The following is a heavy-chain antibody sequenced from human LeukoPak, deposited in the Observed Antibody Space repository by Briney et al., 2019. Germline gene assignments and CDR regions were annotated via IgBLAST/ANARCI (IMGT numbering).Heavy chain of an antibody. CDR2: IISSSSNI. J-gene: IGHJ5*02. Sequence: GSLRLSCAASGFTFSSYSMNWVRQAPGKGLEWVSSIISSSSNIYSADSVKGRFTISRDNAKNSLYLQMNSLRPEDTAVYYCARDGSVKRYDSSGYYPTNWFDPWGQGTLVTVSS. D-gene: IGHD3-22*01. V-gene: IGHV3-21*01. CDR1: GFTFSSYS. CDR3: ARDGSVKRYDSSGYYPTNWFDP.